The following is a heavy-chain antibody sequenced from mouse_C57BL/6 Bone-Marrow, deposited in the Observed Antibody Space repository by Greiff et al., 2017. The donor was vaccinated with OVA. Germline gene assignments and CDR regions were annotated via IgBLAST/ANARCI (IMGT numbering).Heavy chain of an antibody. Sequence: QVQLQQPGAELVMPGASVKLSCKASGYTFTSYWMHWVKQRPGQGLEWIGEIDPSDSYTNYNQKFKGKSTLTVDKSSSTAYMQLSSLTSDDSAVYYCARELDYYGSAYAMDYWGQGTSVTVSS. CDR1: GYTFTSYW. V-gene: IGHV1-69*01. CDR3: ARELDYYGSAYAMDY. D-gene: IGHD1-1*01. CDR2: IDPSDSYT. J-gene: IGHJ4*01.